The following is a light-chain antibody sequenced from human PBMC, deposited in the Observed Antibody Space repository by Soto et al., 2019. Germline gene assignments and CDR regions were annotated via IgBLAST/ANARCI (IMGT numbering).Light chain of an antibody. V-gene: IGKV1-39*01. Sequence: DIQLIQFPSSVSASVGDRGTITCRASQSITRFLNWYQQKSGKAPQXMIYVASTLQSGVPSRFSGSGSGTECTLTISSLQPEDFATYYCQQSHTTPWTFGHGTKVDIK. CDR1: QSITRF. J-gene: IGKJ1*01. CDR2: VAS. CDR3: QQSHTTPWT.